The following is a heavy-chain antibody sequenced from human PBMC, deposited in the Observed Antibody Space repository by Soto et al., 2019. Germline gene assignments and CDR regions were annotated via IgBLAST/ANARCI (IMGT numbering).Heavy chain of an antibody. J-gene: IGHJ3*02. Sequence: GXSVKVYCNAYGGTFSGYAIGWVRQAPGQGLECMGGIIPIFGTANYAQKFQGRVTITADESTSTAYMELSSLRSEDTAVYYCARGIGDSYAFDIWGQGTMVTVSS. CDR2: IIPIFGTA. CDR1: GGTFSGYA. D-gene: IGHD2-15*01. V-gene: IGHV1-69*13. CDR3: ARGIGDSYAFDI.